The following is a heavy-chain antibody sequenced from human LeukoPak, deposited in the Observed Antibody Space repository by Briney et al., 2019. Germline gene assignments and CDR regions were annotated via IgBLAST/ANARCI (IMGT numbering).Heavy chain of an antibody. Sequence: PSETLSLTCAVYGGSFSDYYWSWIRQPPGKGLEWIGEISHRGSTDYNPSLQSRITISVDTSTNQFSLNLNSVTAADTAVYYCAGTKNYSNYVRYYYMDVWGRGTTVTVSS. V-gene: IGHV4-34*01. J-gene: IGHJ6*03. CDR2: ISHRGST. D-gene: IGHD4-11*01. CDR1: GGSFSDYY. CDR3: AGTKNYSNYVRYYYMDV.